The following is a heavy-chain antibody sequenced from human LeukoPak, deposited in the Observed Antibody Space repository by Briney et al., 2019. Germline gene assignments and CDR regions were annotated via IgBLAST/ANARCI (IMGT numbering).Heavy chain of an antibody. CDR1: GGTFSSYA. D-gene: IGHD3-22*01. Sequence: GASVKVSCKASGGTFSSYAISWVRQAPGQGLEWMGRIIPILGMTNYPQKFQGRVTITADKSTSTAYMELSSLRSEDTAVYYCARGGWSIDWWGQGTLVTVSS. V-gene: IGHV1-69*04. J-gene: IGHJ4*02. CDR3: ARGGWSIDW. CDR2: IIPILGMT.